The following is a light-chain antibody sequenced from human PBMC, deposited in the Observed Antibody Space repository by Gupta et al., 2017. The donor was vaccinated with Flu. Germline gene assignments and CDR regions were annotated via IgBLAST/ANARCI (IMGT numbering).Light chain of an antibody. CDR2: GSY. CDR1: TSNLVTTS. Sequence: QSVLAQPPSASGTPGQRVTISCSGSTSNLVTTSVNWYQQVPGTSPKLLIYGSYQRPSGVPDRFAGSKSGTSASLAISGLQSEDEADYYCAAWDDSLNGHYVFGTGTKVTVL. CDR3: AAWDDSLNGHYV. V-gene: IGLV1-44*01. J-gene: IGLJ1*01.